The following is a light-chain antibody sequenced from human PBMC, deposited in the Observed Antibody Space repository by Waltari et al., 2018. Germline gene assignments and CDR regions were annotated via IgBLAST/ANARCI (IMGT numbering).Light chain of an antibody. Sequence: DIQMTQSPSTLSASIGDRVTITCRASQSVNSWLAWYQQKPGKAPKLLIYKASNLDSGVPSRFSGGGSGTEFTLTISSLQPDDFATYYCQQYNSYSLWTFGQGTRLEI. V-gene: IGKV1-5*03. CDR3: QQYNSYSLWT. CDR1: QSVNSW. J-gene: IGKJ5*01. CDR2: KAS.